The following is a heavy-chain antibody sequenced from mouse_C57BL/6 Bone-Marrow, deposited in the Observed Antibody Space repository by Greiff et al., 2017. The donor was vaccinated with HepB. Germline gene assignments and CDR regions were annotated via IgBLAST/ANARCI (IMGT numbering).Heavy chain of an antibody. Sequence: EVHLVESGGGLVQPGESLKLSCESNEYEFPSHDMSWVRKTPEKRLELVAAINSDGGSTYYPDTIERRFIISRDNTKKTLYLQMSSLRSEDTALYYCARDGYDGRDFDYWGQGTTLTVSS. V-gene: IGHV5-2*01. CDR1: EYEFPSHD. J-gene: IGHJ2*01. D-gene: IGHD2-2*01. CDR3: ARDGYDGRDFDY. CDR2: INSDGGST.